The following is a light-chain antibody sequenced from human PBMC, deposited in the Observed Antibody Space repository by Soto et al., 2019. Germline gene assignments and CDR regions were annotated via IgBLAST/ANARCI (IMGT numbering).Light chain of an antibody. CDR2: DVS. CDR3: CSYAGSYNWV. Sequence: QSALTQPRSVPGSPGQSVTISCTGTSSDVGGYNFVSWYQQHPGKAPKLMIYDVSKRPSGVPDRFSGSKSGNTASLTISGLQAEDEAGYYCCSYAGSYNWVFGTGTKLTVL. CDR1: SSDVGGYNF. V-gene: IGLV2-11*01. J-gene: IGLJ1*01.